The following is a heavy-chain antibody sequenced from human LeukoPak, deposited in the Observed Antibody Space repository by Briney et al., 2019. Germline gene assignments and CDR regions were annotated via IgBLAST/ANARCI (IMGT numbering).Heavy chain of an antibody. CDR3: ARHDGLSGERDVNWFDP. Sequence: SETLSLTCTVSGGSISRSSYYWGWIRQTPGKGPEWIGSIYYGGSTYYNPSLKSRVTISVDTSKNQFSLKLSSVTAADTAVYYCARHDGLSGERDVNWFDPWGQGALVTVSS. D-gene: IGHD4-17*01. CDR1: GGSISRSSYY. V-gene: IGHV4-39*01. CDR2: IYYGGST. J-gene: IGHJ5*02.